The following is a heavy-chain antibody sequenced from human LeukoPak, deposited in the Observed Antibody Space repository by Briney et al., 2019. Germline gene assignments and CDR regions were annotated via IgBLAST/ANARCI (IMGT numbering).Heavy chain of an antibody. Sequence: PSETLSLTCTVSGYSISSGYYWGWIRQPPGKGLEWIGSIYHSGSTYYNPSLKSRVTISVDTSKNQFSLKLSSVTAADTAVYYCARGDYTARAFDIWGQGTMVTVSS. CDR1: GYSISSGYY. CDR3: ARGDYTARAFDI. V-gene: IGHV4-38-2*02. J-gene: IGHJ3*02. D-gene: IGHD5-18*01. CDR2: IYHSGST.